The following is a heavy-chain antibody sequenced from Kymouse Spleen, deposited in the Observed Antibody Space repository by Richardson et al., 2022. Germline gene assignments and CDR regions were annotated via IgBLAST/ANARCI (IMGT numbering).Heavy chain of an antibody. CDR3: AKDWLRTRYYGMDV. CDR2: ISYDGSNK. CDR1: GFTFSSYG. Sequence: QVQLVESGGGVVQPGRSLRLSCAASGFTFSSYGMHWVRQAPGKGLEWVAVISYDGSNKYYADSVKGRFTISRDNSKNTLYLQMNSLRAEDTAVYYCAKDWLRTRYYGMDVWGQGTTVTVSS. V-gene: IGHV3-30*18. D-gene: IGHD5-12*01. J-gene: IGHJ6*02.